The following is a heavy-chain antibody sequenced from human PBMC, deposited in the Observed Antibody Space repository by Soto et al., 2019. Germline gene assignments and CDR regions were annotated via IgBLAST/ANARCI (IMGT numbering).Heavy chain of an antibody. CDR1: GFTFSNYA. Sequence: GGSLRLSCAASGFTFSNYAMHWVRQAPGKGLEYVSAISSHGDSTYYANSVQGRFTISRDNSKNTLYLQMGSLRTEDMAVYYCARRDGYNSDYWGQGTLVTVSS. J-gene: IGHJ4*02. CDR2: ISSHGDST. V-gene: IGHV3-64*01. CDR3: ARRDGYNSDY. D-gene: IGHD5-12*01.